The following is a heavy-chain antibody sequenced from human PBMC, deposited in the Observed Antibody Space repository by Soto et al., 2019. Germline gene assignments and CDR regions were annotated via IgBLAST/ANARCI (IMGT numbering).Heavy chain of an antibody. V-gene: IGHV3-7*01. Sequence: GGSLRLSCAASKFSLSNYWMNWVRQVPGKGLEWVANIKQDGTERYYVDSVKGRFFISRDNAKNSLYLQMNYLRAEDTAVYFCARDADASGWYHYGFDVWGQGTMVTVSS. CDR1: KFSLSNYW. CDR3: ARDADASGWYHYGFDV. J-gene: IGHJ6*02. CDR2: IKQDGTER. D-gene: IGHD6-19*01.